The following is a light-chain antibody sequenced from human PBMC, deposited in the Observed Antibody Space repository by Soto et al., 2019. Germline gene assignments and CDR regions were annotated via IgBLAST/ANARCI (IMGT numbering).Light chain of an antibody. CDR1: QSVTRR. J-gene: IGKJ1*01. CDR3: QQYESVWT. V-gene: IGKV1-5*03. CDR2: QAS. Sequence: DIQLTQSPSTVSASVGDRVTITCRASQSVTRRLAWYQQKPGKAPKLLTYQASSLEGGVPSRFSGSGVGTEFTLTISGLQPDYFATYYCQQYESVWTLGQGTKVEIK.